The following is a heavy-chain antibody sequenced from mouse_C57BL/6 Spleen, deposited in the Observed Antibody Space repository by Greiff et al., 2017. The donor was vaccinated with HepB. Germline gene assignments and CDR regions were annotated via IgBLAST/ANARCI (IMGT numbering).Heavy chain of an antibody. J-gene: IGHJ2*01. Sequence: DVQLVESGGGLVKPGGSLKLSCAASGFTFSSYAMSWVRQTPEKRLEWVATISDGGSYTYYPDNVKGRFTISRDNAKNNLYLQMSHLKSEDTAMYYCARERGVLALDYWGQGTTLTVSS. CDR3: ARERGVLALDY. CDR1: GFTFSSYA. CDR2: ISDGGSYT. V-gene: IGHV5-4*01.